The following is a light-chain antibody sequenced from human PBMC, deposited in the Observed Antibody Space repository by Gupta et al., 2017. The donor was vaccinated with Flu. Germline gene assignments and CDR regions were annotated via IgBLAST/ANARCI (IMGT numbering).Light chain of an antibody. Sequence: QSALTQPASVSGSPGQSITISCTGTSSDVGGYNLVSWYQFHPAKAPQLLFFEGYKRPSGFSNRFSGFKSGNTPSRTISGLQAEDEGVYHCCSYAGRSTLCFGGGTKLNFL. CDR3: CSYAGRSTLC. CDR2: EGY. CDR1: SSDVGGYNL. V-gene: IGLV2-23*01. J-gene: IGLJ2*01.